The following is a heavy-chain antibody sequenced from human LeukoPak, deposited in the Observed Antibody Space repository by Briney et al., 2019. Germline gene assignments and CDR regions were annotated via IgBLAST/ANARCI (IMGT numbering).Heavy chain of an antibody. CDR3: AKQNPRGFDY. V-gene: IGHV3-23*01. J-gene: IGHJ4*02. CDR1: GFNFRYYA. CDR2: ISEGADIT. Sequence: GGSLRLSCAASGFNFRYYAMTWVRQAPGKGLEGVSGISEGADITYYGGSVKGRFTISRDNSKNTLYLQMNSLRAEDTAVYYCAKQNPRGFDYWGQGTLVTVSS. D-gene: IGHD2/OR15-2a*01.